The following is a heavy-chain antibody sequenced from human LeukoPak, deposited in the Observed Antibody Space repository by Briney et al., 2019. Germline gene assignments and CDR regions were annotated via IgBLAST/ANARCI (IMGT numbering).Heavy chain of an antibody. CDR1: GFTVSSNN. V-gene: IGHV3-53*05. Sequence: GGSLRLSCAASGFTVSSNNMSWVRQAPGKGLEWVSVIYSGGSTYYADSVKGRFTISRDNSKNTLSLQMNSLRPEDTAVYFCARDGLQWLAQYYFDHWGQGTRVTVSS. J-gene: IGHJ4*02. D-gene: IGHD6-19*01. CDR3: ARDGLQWLAQYYFDH. CDR2: IYSGGST.